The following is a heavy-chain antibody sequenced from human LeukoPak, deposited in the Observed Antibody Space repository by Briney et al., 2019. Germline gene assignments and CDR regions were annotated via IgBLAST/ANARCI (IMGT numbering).Heavy chain of an antibody. V-gene: IGHV1-18*01. Sequence: GASVKVSCKASGYTFTNYDISWVRQAPGQGLEWMGWISAYNGNTNYAQKLQDRVSMTTDTSTSTAYMELRSLRSDYTAVYYCARDRSSSDYWGQGTLVTVSS. J-gene: IGHJ4*02. CDR3: ARDRSSSDY. D-gene: IGHD6-6*01. CDR2: ISAYNGNT. CDR1: GYTFTNYD.